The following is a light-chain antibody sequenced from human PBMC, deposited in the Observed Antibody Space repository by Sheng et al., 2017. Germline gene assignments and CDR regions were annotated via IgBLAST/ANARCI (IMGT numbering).Light chain of an antibody. CDR1: QSIRNL. CDR2: KAS. Sequence: DIQMTQSPSSLSAFVGDRVTITCRASQSIRNLLAWYQQKPGNAPKFLIYKASSLESGVPSRFSGSGSGTEFTLTISSLQPDDFATYYCQQYNTYPWTFGQGT. V-gene: IGKV1-5*03. J-gene: IGKJ1*01. CDR3: QQYNTYPWT.